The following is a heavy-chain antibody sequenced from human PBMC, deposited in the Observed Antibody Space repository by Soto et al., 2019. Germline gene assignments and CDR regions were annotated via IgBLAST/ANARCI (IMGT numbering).Heavy chain of an antibody. V-gene: IGHV1-18*01. Sequence: QVQLVQSGGEVKKPGASVKDSCKASGYTFTSYGVSWVRQAPGQGLEWMGWISVFKGTTNYAQKFQSRVTMTTDTSTSTAHMERRSLRSDDTAVYYCAREGSTIRNYDYYYYGLDVWRQGTTVTVSS. CDR1: GYTFTSYG. D-gene: IGHD5-12*01. J-gene: IGHJ6*02. CDR2: ISVFKGTT. CDR3: AREGSTIRNYDYYYYGLDV.